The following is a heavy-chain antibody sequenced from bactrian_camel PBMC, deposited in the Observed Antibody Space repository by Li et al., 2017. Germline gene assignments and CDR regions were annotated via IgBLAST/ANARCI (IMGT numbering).Heavy chain of an antibody. CDR3: AAMLVGNDYYCTPTADFNY. V-gene: IGHV3S40*01. CDR1: GYTGAYC. J-gene: IGHJ6*01. D-gene: IGHD3*01. Sequence: DVQLVESGGGSVQAGESLRLSCVVSGYTGAYCMGWIRQAPGKEREGVAVVYLASGRTTYADSAPDRLTIAEDNVKKSVYLQMNDLQPEDTGMYYCAAMLVGNDYYCTPTADFNYWGRGTQVTVS. CDR2: VYLASGRT.